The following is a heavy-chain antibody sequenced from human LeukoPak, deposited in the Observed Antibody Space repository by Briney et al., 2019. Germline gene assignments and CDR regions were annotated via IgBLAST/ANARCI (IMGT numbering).Heavy chain of an antibody. CDR1: GFTFSSDG. CDR2: IRYDGSNK. V-gene: IGHV3-30*02. Sequence: PGVSLRLSCAASGFTFSSDGMHGVRQAPAKGREGVAVIRYDGSNKYCADSVKGRFTISRDNSKNTLYLQMDSLRAEDTAVYYCAKDGGSSPGDIRGQGTMVTVSS. CDR3: AKDGGSSPGDI. J-gene: IGHJ3*02. D-gene: IGHD2-2*01.